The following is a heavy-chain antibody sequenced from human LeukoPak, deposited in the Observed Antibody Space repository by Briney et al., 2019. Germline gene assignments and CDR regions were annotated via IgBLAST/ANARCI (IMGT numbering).Heavy chain of an antibody. Sequence: ASVTVSFTASGYTFTNYDINWVRQATGQGLEWLGWMNPNSGNTVHAQNFQGRVTIARNTSISTAYMELSSLRSEDTAVYYCARGKSMELWGQGTLVTVSS. CDR3: ARGKSMEL. V-gene: IGHV1-8*03. D-gene: IGHD1-7*01. CDR1: GYTFTNYD. CDR2: MNPNSGNT. J-gene: IGHJ4*02.